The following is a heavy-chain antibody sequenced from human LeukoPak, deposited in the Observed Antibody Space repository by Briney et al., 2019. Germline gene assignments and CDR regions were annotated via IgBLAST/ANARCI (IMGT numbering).Heavy chain of an antibody. J-gene: IGHJ4*02. Sequence: PGGSLRLSCAASGFTFNTYAMSWVRQAPGKGLEWVSGISGSGTNTHYADSVKGRFTISRDNSKNTLYLQLNRLRAEDTAVYYCAKGHIDSSWQYSDSWGQGILITVSP. CDR3: AKGHIDSSWQYSDS. D-gene: IGHD6-13*01. CDR2: ISGSGTNT. V-gene: IGHV3-23*01. CDR1: GFTFNTYA.